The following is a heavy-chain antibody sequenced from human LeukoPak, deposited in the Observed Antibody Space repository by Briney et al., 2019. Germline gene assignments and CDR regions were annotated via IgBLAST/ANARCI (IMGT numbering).Heavy chain of an antibody. D-gene: IGHD3-3*01. J-gene: IGHJ5*02. Sequence: ASVKVSCKASGGTFSSYAISWVRQAPGQGLEWMGWISAYNGNTNYAQKLQGRVTMTTDTSTSTAYMELRSLRSDDTAVYYCARDPSYDFWSGYQNWFDPWGQGTLVTVSS. CDR2: ISAYNGNT. CDR1: GGTFSSYA. V-gene: IGHV1-18*01. CDR3: ARDPSYDFWSGYQNWFDP.